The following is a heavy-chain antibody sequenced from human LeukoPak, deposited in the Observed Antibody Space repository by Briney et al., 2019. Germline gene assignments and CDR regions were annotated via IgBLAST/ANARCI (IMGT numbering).Heavy chain of an antibody. D-gene: IGHD6-19*01. CDR1: GYTFTGYY. Sequence: ASVKVSCKASGYTFTGYYMHWVRQAPGQRLEWMGWINAGNGNTKYSQEFQGRVTISRDTSASTAYMELSSLRSEDMAVYYWARVVKYSSGPLTDLLPYYFDSWGQGTLVTVSS. J-gene: IGHJ4*02. CDR2: INAGNGNT. V-gene: IGHV1-3*03. CDR3: ARVVKYSSGPLTDLLPYYFDS.